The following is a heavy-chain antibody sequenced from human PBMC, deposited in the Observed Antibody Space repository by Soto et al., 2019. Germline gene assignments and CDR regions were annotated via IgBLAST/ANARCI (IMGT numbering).Heavy chain of an antibody. CDR3: ARSRDGYPYYYGMDV. Sequence: KVARASVKVSCKASGYTFTSYGISWVRQAPGQGLEWMGWISAYNGNTNYAQKLQGRVTMTTDTSTSTAYMELRSLRSDDTAVYYCARSRDGYPYYYGMDVWGQGTTVTVSS. CDR2: ISAYNGNT. J-gene: IGHJ6*02. V-gene: IGHV1-18*01. CDR1: GYTFTSYG. D-gene: IGHD5-12*01.